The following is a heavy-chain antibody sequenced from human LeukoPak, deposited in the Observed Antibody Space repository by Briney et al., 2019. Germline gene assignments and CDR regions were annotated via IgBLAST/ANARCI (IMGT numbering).Heavy chain of an antibody. CDR2: INSNGDST. J-gene: IGHJ4*02. CDR1: GFTVNNYP. CDR3: VNPTFTGRDTRYFDY. Sequence: GGSLRLSCSASGFTVNNYPMHWVRRAPGKGLEYVSAINSNGDSTYNADSVKGRFTISRDNSKNTLYLQMSSLRIEDTAVYYCVNPTFTGRDTRYFDYWGQGTLVTVSS. V-gene: IGHV3-64D*06. D-gene: IGHD2/OR15-2a*01.